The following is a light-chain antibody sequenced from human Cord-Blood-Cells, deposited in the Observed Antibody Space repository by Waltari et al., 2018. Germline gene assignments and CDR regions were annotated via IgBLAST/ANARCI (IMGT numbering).Light chain of an antibody. V-gene: IGKV1-17*01. CDR1: QGIRTD. Sequence: DIQMTQSPSSLSASVGDRVTITCRASQGIRTDLGWYQQKPGKAPKRLIYAASSLQSGVPSRFSGSGSGTEFTLTISSLQPEDFATYCCLQHNSYPWTFGQGTKVEIK. CDR2: AAS. J-gene: IGKJ1*01. CDR3: LQHNSYPWT.